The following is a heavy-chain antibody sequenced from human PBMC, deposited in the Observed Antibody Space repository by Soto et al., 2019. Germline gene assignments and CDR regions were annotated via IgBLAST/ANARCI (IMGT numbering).Heavy chain of an antibody. Sequence: ASVKVSCKASGYTFTCYYMHWVRQAPGQGLEWMGWINPNSGGTNYAQKFQGWVTMTRDTSISTAYMELSRLRSDDTAVYYCARSYYYDSSGYLPLGYWGQGTLVTVSS. CDR3: ARSYYYDSSGYLPLGY. V-gene: IGHV1-2*04. CDR2: INPNSGGT. J-gene: IGHJ4*02. CDR1: GYTFTCYY. D-gene: IGHD3-22*01.